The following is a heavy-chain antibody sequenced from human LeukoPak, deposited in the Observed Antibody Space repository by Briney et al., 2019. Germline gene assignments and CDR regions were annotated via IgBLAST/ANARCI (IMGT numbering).Heavy chain of an antibody. CDR2: IYHSGST. CDR3: ARSRGGGAKAQLAY. Sequence: SETLSLTCAVSGGSISSSNWWSWVRQPPGKGLEWIGEIYHSGSTNYNPSLKSRVTISVDKSKNQFSLKLSSVTAADTAVYYCARSRGGGAKAQLAYWGQGTLVTVSS. CDR1: GGSISSSNW. J-gene: IGHJ4*02. V-gene: IGHV4-4*02. D-gene: IGHD2-15*01.